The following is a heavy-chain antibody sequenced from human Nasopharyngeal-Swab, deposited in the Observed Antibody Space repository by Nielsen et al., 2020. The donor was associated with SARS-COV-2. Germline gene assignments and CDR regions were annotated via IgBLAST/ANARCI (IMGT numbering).Heavy chain of an antibody. CDR2: ISHDGRGN. J-gene: IGHJ6*02. CDR3: ARWNNRGAGGTYEMDV. D-gene: IGHD2/OR15-2a*01. CDR1: GYSFSSYG. V-gene: IGHV3-30*03. Sequence: GESLKISCAASGYSFSSYGMHWVRQAPGKGLGWVAVISHDGRGNVYADSVKGRFTISRDNSTLYLQMDSLRAEDTAVYYCARWNNRGAGGTYEMDVWGQGTTVTVSS.